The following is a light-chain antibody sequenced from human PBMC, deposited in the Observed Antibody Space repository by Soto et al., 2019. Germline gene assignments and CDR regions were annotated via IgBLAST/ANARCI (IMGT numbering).Light chain of an antibody. CDR1: QSISSW. CDR3: QQYNSYRLT. V-gene: IGKV1-5*03. Sequence: DIQMTQSPSTLSASVGDRVTITCRASQSISSWLAWYQQKPGKAPNLLIYKASNIESGVPSRFSGSGSGTGFTLTISSLQPDDFATYYCQQYNSYRLTFGGGTKVEIK. J-gene: IGKJ4*01. CDR2: KAS.